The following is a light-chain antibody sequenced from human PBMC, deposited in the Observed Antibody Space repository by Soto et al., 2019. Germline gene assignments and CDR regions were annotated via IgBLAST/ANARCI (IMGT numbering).Light chain of an antibody. CDR1: QSIISNF. Sequence: EIVLTQSPGTLSLSPGEMASLSCWASQSIISNFLAWYQQRRGQPPRLLIYDSSRRASGIPARFTGSGSGTAFTLTISRVEPEDSAVYYCQQTFHSPRTFGQGTRLEI. J-gene: IGKJ2*01. V-gene: IGKV3-20*01. CDR3: QQTFHSPRT. CDR2: DSS.